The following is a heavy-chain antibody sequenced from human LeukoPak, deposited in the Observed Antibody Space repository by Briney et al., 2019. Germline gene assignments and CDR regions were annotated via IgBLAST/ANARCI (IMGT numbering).Heavy chain of an antibody. J-gene: IGHJ4*02. CDR2: ITYDGYYK. CDR3: ARDLSPVVRASPMGY. CDR1: GLTFSTYG. V-gene: IGHV3-30*03. Sequence: GGSLRPSCAASGLTFSTYGMHWVRQAPGKGLEWVALITYDGYYKYYSDSVKGRFTISSDTSKNTLSLQMNSLRAEDTAVYYCARDLSPVVRASPMGYWGRGTLVTVSS. D-gene: IGHD3-10*01.